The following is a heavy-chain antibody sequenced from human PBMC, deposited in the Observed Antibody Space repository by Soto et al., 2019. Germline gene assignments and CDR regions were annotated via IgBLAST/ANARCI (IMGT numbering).Heavy chain of an antibody. CDR3: ARDRYSSSSWPEYYFDY. V-gene: IGHV3-48*03. Sequence: GGSLRLSCAASGFTFSSYEMNWVRQAPGKGLEWVSYISSSGSTIYYADSVKGRFTISRDNAKNSLYLQMNSLRAEDTAVYYCARDRYSSSSWPEYYFDYCGQGTLVTVSS. D-gene: IGHD6-6*01. J-gene: IGHJ4*02. CDR1: GFTFSSYE. CDR2: ISSSGSTI.